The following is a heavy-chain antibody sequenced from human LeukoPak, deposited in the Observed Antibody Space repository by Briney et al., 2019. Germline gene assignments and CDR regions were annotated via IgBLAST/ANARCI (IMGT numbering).Heavy chain of an antibody. CDR2: IYYSGST. J-gene: IGHJ4*02. V-gene: IGHV4-59*01. CDR3: ARDSGSYSYFDY. CDR1: GGTISTYY. Sequence: SETLSLTCAVSGGTISTYYWSWIRQPPGKGLEWIGYIYYSGSTNYNPSLKSRVTISVDTSKSQFSLNLSSVTAADAAVYYCARDSGSYSYFDYWGQGTLVTVSS. D-gene: IGHD1-26*01.